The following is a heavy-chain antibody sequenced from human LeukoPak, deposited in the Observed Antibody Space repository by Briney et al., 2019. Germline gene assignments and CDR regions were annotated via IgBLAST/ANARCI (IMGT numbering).Heavy chain of an antibody. CDR3: AKEPREYCSSTSCPNWFDL. CDR2: ISASGGTT. Sequence: GGSLRLSCAASGFTFNSYAMSWVRQAPGKGLEWVSAISASGGTTYYADSVKGQFTISRDNSENTLFLQMNSLRAEDMAVYYCAKEPREYCSSTSCPNWFDLWGQGTLVTVSS. D-gene: IGHD2-2*01. V-gene: IGHV3-23*01. CDR1: GFTFNSYA. J-gene: IGHJ5*02.